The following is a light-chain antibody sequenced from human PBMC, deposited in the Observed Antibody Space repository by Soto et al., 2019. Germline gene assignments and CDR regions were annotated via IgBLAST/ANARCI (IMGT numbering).Light chain of an antibody. CDR2: DAS. V-gene: IGKV1-5*01. Sequence: DIQMTQSPSILSASVGDRVTITCRSSQTITNWLAWYQQKPGKAPRLLIYDASSLESWVPSRFSGSGSGTEFTLTISSLQSEDFATCYCQQYKSFWTFGQGTKVDIK. CDR3: QQYKSFWT. CDR1: QTITNW. J-gene: IGKJ1*01.